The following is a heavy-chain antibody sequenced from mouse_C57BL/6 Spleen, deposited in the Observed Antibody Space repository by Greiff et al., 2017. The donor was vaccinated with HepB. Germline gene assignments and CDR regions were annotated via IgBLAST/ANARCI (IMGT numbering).Heavy chain of an antibody. J-gene: IGHJ2*01. CDR2: INPNNGGT. V-gene: IGHV1-18*01. Sequence: EVQLQQSGPELVKPGASVKIPCKASGYTFTDYNMDWVKQSHGKSLEWIGDINPNNGGTIYNQKFKGKATLTVDKSSSTAYMELRSLTSEDTAVYYCARYDGYYYFDYWGQGTTLTVSS. CDR3: ARYDGYYYFDY. CDR1: GYTFTDYN. D-gene: IGHD2-3*01.